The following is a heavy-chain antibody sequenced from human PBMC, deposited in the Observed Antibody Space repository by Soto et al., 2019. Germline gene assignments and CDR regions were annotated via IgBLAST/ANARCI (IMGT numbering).Heavy chain of an antibody. V-gene: IGHV4-34*01. CDR2: INHSGST. Sequence: SETLSLTCAVYGGSFSGYYWSWIRQPPGKGLEWIGEINHSGSTNYNPSLKSRVTISVDTSKNQFSLKLSSVTAADTAVYYCARGTRYSSGWYLDYWGQGTLVTVSS. CDR3: ARGTRYSSGWYLDY. CDR1: GGSFSGYY. J-gene: IGHJ4*02. D-gene: IGHD6-19*01.